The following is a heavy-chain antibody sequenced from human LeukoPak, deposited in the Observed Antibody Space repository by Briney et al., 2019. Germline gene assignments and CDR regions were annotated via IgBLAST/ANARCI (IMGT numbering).Heavy chain of an antibody. CDR2: IKQDGSEK. D-gene: IGHD3-22*01. V-gene: IGHV3-7*03. CDR3: ARDLLDSNGYYYQRNY. Sequence: GGSLRLSYAASGFSFSSYWMSWVRQAPGKGLEWVANIKQDGSEKYYVDSVKGRFTISRDNAKNSLFLQMNSLRAEDTAVYYCARDLLDSNGYYYQRNYWGQGTLVSVSS. J-gene: IGHJ4*02. CDR1: GFSFSSYW.